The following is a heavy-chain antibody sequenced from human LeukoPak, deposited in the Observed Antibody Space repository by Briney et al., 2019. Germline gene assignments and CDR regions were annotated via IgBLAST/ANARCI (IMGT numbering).Heavy chain of an antibody. Sequence: HPGGSLRLSCAASGFTVSSNYMSWVRQAPGKGLEWVPVMYSGGNTRYADSVKGRFTISRDNSKNTLYLQMNSLRAEDTAVYYCARDADGGLDYWGQGTLVTVSS. CDR1: GFTVSSNY. D-gene: IGHD2-15*01. V-gene: IGHV3-66*01. CDR3: ARDADGGLDY. J-gene: IGHJ4*02. CDR2: MYSGGNT.